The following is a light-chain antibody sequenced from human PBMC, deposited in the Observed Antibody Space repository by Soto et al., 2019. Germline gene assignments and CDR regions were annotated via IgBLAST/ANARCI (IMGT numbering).Light chain of an antibody. J-gene: IGLJ3*02. CDR2: STN. V-gene: IGLV8-61*01. CDR1: SGEVSTSYY. CDR3: ASYMGSGIWV. Sequence: QTVVTQAPSVSVSPGRTVTLTCAWTSGEVSTSYYASWYQQPPGQAPRTLIYSTNTRSSGVPDRFSGSILGNTAALTITGAQADDEADYYCASYMGSGIWVFGGGTKLTVL.